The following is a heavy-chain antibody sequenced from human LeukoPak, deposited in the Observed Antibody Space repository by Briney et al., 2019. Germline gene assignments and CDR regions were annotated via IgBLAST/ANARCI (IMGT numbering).Heavy chain of an antibody. Sequence: ASVKVCCKASGYTFKNYDINWVRQATGQGLEWMGWMNPNSGNTGFAQKFQDRVSMTRDTSINTAYMELTSLRSGDTAVYYCARATPGGLHGYSFDYWGQGTVVTVYS. CDR3: ARATPGGLHGYSFDY. CDR1: GYTFKNYD. V-gene: IGHV1-8*02. CDR2: MNPNSGNT. J-gene: IGHJ4*02. D-gene: IGHD5-24*01.